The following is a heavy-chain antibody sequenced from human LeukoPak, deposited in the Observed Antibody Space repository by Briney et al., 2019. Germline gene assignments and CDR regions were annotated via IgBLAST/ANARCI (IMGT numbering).Heavy chain of an antibody. J-gene: IGHJ4*02. CDR1: GFTFSDYY. V-gene: IGHV3-11*01. D-gene: IGHD6-13*01. CDR3: AKDILAAGLFFDY. CDR2: ISNSGSTI. Sequence: PGGSLRLSCAASGFTFSDYYMSWIRQAPGKGLEWVSYISNSGSTIDYADSVKGRFTISRDNARNSLYLQMNGLRAEDTAVYYCAKDILAAGLFFDYWGLGTLVTVSS.